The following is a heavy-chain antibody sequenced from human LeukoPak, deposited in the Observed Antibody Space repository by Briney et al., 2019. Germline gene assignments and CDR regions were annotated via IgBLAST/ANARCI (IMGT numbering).Heavy chain of an antibody. D-gene: IGHD3-22*01. J-gene: IGHJ4*02. CDR1: GFTFNNYN. CDR2: ISNSGNTI. CDR3: ARGRAYDSSGYQLDY. Sequence: PGGSLRLSCAASGFTFNNYNMNWVRQVPGKGLDWVSFISNSGNTIYYAESVKGRFTVSRDSAKNSLYRQMNSLRDEDTAVYYCARGRAYDSSGYQLDYWGQGTLVTVSS. V-gene: IGHV3-48*02.